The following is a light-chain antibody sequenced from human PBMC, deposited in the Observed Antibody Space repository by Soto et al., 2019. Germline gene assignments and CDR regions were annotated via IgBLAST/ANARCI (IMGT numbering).Light chain of an antibody. Sequence: EIMMTQSPATLSVSPGERATLSCRASQSVRNNLAWYQHKPGQVPRLLIYYASTRATGIPARFSGSGSGTEFTLTISSLQSEDVAVYYCQQYNNWLPITFGQGTRLEIK. CDR2: YAS. V-gene: IGKV3-15*01. CDR1: QSVRNN. CDR3: QQYNNWLPIT. J-gene: IGKJ5*01.